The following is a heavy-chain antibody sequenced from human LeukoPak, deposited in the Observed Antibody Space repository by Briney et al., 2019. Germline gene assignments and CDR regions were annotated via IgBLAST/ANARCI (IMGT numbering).Heavy chain of an antibody. V-gene: IGHV3-15*01. Sequence: KPGGSLRLSCAASGFTFSNAWINWVRQAPGKGLEWVGRIKSKTDGGTTDYAAPVKGRFTISRDDSKNALYLQMNSLKTEDTAVYYCTTYSGYDHNSYGMDVWGQGTTVTVSS. CDR3: TTYSGYDHNSYGMDV. CDR2: IKSKTDGGTT. D-gene: IGHD5-12*01. CDR1: GFTFSNAW. J-gene: IGHJ6*02.